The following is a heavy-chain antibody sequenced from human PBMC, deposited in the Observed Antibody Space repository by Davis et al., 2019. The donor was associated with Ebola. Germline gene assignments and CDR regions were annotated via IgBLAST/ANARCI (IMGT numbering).Heavy chain of an antibody. CDR2: IGTAGDT. D-gene: IGHD4-17*01. CDR1: GFTFSSYD. Sequence: PGGSLRLSCAASGFTFSSYDMHWVRQATGKGLEWVSAIGTAGDTYYPGSVKGRFTISRENAKNSLYLQMNSLRAGDTAVYYCARGATDYGDEVDAFDIWGQGTMVTVSS. CDR3: ARGATDYGDEVDAFDI. J-gene: IGHJ3*02. V-gene: IGHV3-13*01.